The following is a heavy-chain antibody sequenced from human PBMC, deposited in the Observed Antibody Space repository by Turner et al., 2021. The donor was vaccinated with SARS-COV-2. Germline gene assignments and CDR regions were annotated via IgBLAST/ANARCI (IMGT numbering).Heavy chain of an antibody. CDR1: GGSISSSSYY. D-gene: IGHD3-22*01. CDR3: ARRGRLLGDWYFDL. CDR2: TYYSGST. Sequence: QLQLQESGPGLEKPSETLSLTCTVSGGSISSSSYYWGWIRQPPGKGLEWIGSTYYSGSTYYNPSLKSRVTISVDTSKNQFSLKLSSVTAADTAVYYCARRGRLLGDWYFDLWGRGTLVTVSS. V-gene: IGHV4-39*01. J-gene: IGHJ2*01.